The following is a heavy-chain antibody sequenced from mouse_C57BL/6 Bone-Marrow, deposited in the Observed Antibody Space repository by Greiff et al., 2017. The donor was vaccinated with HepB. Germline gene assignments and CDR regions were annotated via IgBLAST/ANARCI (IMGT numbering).Heavy chain of an antibody. CDR2: ISNGGGST. V-gene: IGHV5-12*01. D-gene: IGHD1-1*01. CDR3: ARAFYYYGSSTWYFDV. CDR1: GFTFSDYY. Sequence: EVKLVESGGGLVQPGGSLKLSCAASGFTFSDYYMYWVRQTPEKRLEWVAYISNGGGSTYYPDTVKGRFTISRDNAKNTLYLQMRRLKSEDTAMYYCARAFYYYGSSTWYFDVWGTGTTVTVSS. J-gene: IGHJ1*03.